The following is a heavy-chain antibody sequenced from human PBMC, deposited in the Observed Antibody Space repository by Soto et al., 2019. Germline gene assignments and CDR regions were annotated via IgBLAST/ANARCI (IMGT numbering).Heavy chain of an antibody. V-gene: IGHV3-11*01. D-gene: IGHD5-18*01. J-gene: IGHJ6*02. CDR1: GFTFSDYQ. CDR3: ARICVEKTMVDGMDV. Sequence: VGSLRLSCTASGFTFSDYQMAWIRQAPGKGLAGVSYISKSGNNRVYGDSVKGRFTISRDNAKNSLFLQTSSLRAEDTAVYYCARICVEKTMVDGMDVWGRRTTVTVSS. CDR2: ISKSGNNR.